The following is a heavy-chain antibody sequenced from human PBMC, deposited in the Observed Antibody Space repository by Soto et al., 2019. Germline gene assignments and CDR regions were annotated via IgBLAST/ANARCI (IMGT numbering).Heavy chain of an antibody. Sequence: QVQLQESGPGLVKPSQTLSLTCTVSGGSISSGGYYWSWIRQHPGKGLEWIGYIYYSGSTYYNPSLKSRVTTSVDTSKNQFSLKLSSVTAADTAVYYCARDGAILFPSRPLDPWGQGTLVTVSS. CDR3: ARDGAILFPSRPLDP. D-gene: IGHD2-15*01. J-gene: IGHJ5*02. CDR1: GGSISSGGYY. V-gene: IGHV4-31*03. CDR2: IYYSGST.